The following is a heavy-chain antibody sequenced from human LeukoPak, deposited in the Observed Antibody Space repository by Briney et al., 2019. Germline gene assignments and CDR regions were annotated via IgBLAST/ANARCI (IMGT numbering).Heavy chain of an antibody. CDR1: GGSISSYY. D-gene: IGHD6-13*01. V-gene: IGHV4-59*01. Sequence: SETLSLTCTVSGGSISSYYWSWIRQPPGKGLEWIGYIYYSGSTHYNPSLKSRVTISVDTSKNQFSLKLSSVTAADTAVYYCAREPYSSSWVDYWGQGTLVTVSS. J-gene: IGHJ4*02. CDR3: AREPYSSSWVDY. CDR2: IYYSGST.